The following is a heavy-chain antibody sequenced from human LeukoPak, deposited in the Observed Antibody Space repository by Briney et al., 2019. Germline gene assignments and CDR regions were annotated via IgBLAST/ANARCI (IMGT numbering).Heavy chain of an antibody. D-gene: IGHD2-2*02. J-gene: IGHJ1*01. CDR2: IDPYTGKT. Sequence: GASVKVSCKASGCTFVGYYLHWVRQAPGQGLEWMAWIDPYTGKTHYAQKFKGRITVTRDTSISTTYMELSWLTSDDTALYYCAREYTASEHWGQGTLVTVSS. V-gene: IGHV1-2*02. CDR1: GCTFVGYY. CDR3: AREYTASEH.